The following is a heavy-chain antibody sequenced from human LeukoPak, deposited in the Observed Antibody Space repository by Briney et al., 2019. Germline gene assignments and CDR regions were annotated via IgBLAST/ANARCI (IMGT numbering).Heavy chain of an antibody. J-gene: IGHJ5*02. Sequence: GGSLRLSCAASGFTVSSNYMSWVRQAPGKGLEWVSTIYSGGSTYYADSVKGRFTISRDNSKNTLYLQMNSLRAEDTAVYYCARQRVPAAGNWFDPWGQGTLVTVSS. V-gene: IGHV3-53*01. CDR2: IYSGGST. CDR3: ARQRVPAAGNWFDP. CDR1: GFTVSSNY. D-gene: IGHD2-2*01.